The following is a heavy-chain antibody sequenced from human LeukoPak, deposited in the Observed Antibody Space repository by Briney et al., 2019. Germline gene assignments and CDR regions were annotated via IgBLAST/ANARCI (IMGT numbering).Heavy chain of an antibody. J-gene: IGHJ3*02. CDR2: IYYSGST. D-gene: IGHD3-3*01. CDR1: GGSISSYY. V-gene: IGHV4-59*01. Sequence: SETLSLTCTVSGGSISSYYWSWIRQPPGKGLEWIGYIYYSGSTNYNPSLKSRVTISVDTSKNQFSLKLSSVTAADTAVYYYARDTTIFGVDAFDIWGQGTMVTVSS. CDR3: ARDTTIFGVDAFDI.